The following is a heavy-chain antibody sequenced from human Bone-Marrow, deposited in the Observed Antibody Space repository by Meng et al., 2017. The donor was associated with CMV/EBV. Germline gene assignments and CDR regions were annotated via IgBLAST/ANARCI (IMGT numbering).Heavy chain of an antibody. CDR2: IYYSGST. J-gene: IGHJ6*02. V-gene: IGHV4-39*07. D-gene: IGHD6-6*01. CDR1: GGSISSSSYY. CDR3: AREWGAARAPLRYYYYYGMDV. Sequence: SETLSLTCTVSGGSISSSSYYWGWIRQPPGKGLEWIGSIYYSGSTYYNPSLKSRVTISVDTSKKQFSLKLSSVTAADTAVYYCAREWGAARAPLRYYYYYGMDVWGQGTTVTVSS.